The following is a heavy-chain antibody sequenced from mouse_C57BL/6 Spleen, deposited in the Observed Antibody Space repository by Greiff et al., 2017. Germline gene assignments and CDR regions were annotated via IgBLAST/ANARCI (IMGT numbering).Heavy chain of an antibody. J-gene: IGHJ2*01. CDR2: ISGGGGNT. Sequence: DVMLVESGGGLVKPGGSLKLSCAASGFTFSSYTMSWVRQTPEKRLEWVATISGGGGNTYYPDSVKGRFTISRDNAKNTLYLQMSSLRSEDTALYYCARQTGPFDYWGQGTTLTVSS. D-gene: IGHD4-1*01. CDR1: GFTFSSYT. CDR3: ARQTGPFDY. V-gene: IGHV5-9*01.